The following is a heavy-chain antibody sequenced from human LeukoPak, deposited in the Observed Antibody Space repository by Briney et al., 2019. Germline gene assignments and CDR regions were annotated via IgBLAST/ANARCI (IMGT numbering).Heavy chain of an antibody. CDR1: GGSISSSSYY. J-gene: IGHJ4*02. V-gene: IGHV4-39*07. D-gene: IGHD1-26*01. CDR2: IYYSGST. Sequence: PSETLSLTCTVSGGSISSSSYYWGWIRQPPGKGLEWNGSIYYSGSTYYNSSLKSRVTISVDTSKNQFSLKLSSVAAADTAVYYCARGYSGNYLSIGTYWGQGALVTVSS. CDR3: ARGYSGNYLSIGTY.